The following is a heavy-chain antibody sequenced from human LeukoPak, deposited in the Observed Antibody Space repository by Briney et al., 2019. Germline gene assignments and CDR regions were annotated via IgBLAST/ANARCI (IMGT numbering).Heavy chain of an antibody. CDR3: ARDGGDDFWSGYPHDY. CDR2: IYHSGST. D-gene: IGHD3-3*01. Sequence: PSETLSLTCAVSGGSISSSYWWSWVRQPPGKGLEWIGEIYHSGSTNYNPSLKSRVTISVDTSKNQFSLKLSSVTAADTAVYYCARDGGDDFWSGYPHDYWGQGTLVTVSS. V-gene: IGHV4-4*02. CDR1: GGSISSSYW. J-gene: IGHJ4*02.